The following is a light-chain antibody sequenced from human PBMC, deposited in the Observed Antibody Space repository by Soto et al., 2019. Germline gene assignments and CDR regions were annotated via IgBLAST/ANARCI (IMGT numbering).Light chain of an antibody. CDR3: SSYTDSITLCVV. CDR1: SSDVGGYNY. J-gene: IGLJ2*01. Sequence: QSALTQPASVSGSPGQSITISCTGTSSDVGGYNYVSWYQQHPGKAPKLIIYDDSNRPSGVSNRFSGSKSGNTASLTISGLQAEDEADYYCSSYTDSITLCVVFGGGTKLTVL. CDR2: DDS. V-gene: IGLV2-14*03.